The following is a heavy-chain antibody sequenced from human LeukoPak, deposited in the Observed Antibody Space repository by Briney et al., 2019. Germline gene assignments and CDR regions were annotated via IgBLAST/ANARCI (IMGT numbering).Heavy chain of an antibody. CDR1: GFSLSDYY. J-gene: IGHJ4*02. D-gene: IGHD1-26*01. CDR2: YGHST. V-gene: IGHV3-72*01. CDR3: VRDVSGTYPAY. Sequence: GGSLRLSCAASGFSLSDYYMDWVRQSPGQGLEWVGRYGHSTEYAASVKGRFSISRDESKNSLYLQMNSLKTEDTAVYYCVRDVSGTYPAYWGQGALVTVSS.